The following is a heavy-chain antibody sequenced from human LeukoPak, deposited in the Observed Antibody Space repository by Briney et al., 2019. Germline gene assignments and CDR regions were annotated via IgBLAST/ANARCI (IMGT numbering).Heavy chain of an antibody. CDR1: EFTFSKYA. D-gene: IGHD3-3*01. CDR2: ISYDGSNK. Sequence: RGSLRLSCAASEFTFSKYAMHWVRQAPGKGLEWVSDISYDGSNKNYADSVKGRFTISRDNSKNTLYLQMNSLRAEDTAMYYCARGGYERLLYDFDYWGQGTLVTVSS. V-gene: IGHV3-30*04. J-gene: IGHJ4*02. CDR3: ARGGYERLLYDFDY.